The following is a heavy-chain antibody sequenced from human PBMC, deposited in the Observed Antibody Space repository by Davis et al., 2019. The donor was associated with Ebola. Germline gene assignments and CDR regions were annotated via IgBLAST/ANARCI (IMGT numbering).Heavy chain of an antibody. CDR3: ARGGHYPTGSVAFDI. CDR2: IIPIFGTA. V-gene: IGHV1-69*05. J-gene: IGHJ3*02. Sequence: SVKVSCKASGGTFSSYAISWVRQAPGQGLEWMGGIIPIFGTANYAQKLQGRVTMTTDTSTSTAYMELSSLRSEDTAVYYCARGGHYPTGSVAFDIWGQGTMVTVSS. D-gene: IGHD1-1*01. CDR1: GGTFSSYA.